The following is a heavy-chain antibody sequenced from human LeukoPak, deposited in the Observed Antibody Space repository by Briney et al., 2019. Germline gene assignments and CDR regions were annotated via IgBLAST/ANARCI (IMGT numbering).Heavy chain of an antibody. D-gene: IGHD6-13*01. CDR1: GGSISSSSYY. J-gene: IGHJ4*02. CDR3: AREYSSSSATIYFDY. V-gene: IGHV4-39*07. Sequence: PSETLSLSCTVSGGSISSSSYYWGWIRQPPGKGLEWIGTIYYSGSTYYNPSLKSRVTISVDTSKNQFSLKLSSVTAADTAVYYCAREYSSSSATIYFDYWGQGTLVTVSS. CDR2: IYYSGST.